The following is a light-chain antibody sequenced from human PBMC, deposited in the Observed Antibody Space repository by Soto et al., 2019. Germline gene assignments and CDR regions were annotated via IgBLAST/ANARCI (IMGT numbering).Light chain of an antibody. Sequence: QSALTKRPYVSGSPGQSIPISCTGTSRDVGGIIFVSWYQQPPGTAPHLVIYDVSNRPSGVSNRFAGSKSGNTASLTISGLQADDDADYYCVSYTTSASYVFGTGTKVTVL. CDR1: SRDVGGIIF. V-gene: IGLV2-14*01. J-gene: IGLJ1*01. CDR3: VSYTTSASYV. CDR2: DVS.